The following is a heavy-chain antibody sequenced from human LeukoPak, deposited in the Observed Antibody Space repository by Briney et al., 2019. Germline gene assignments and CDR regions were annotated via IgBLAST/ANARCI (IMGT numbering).Heavy chain of an antibody. CDR3: ARDGMPDFWSGYYYYYYYGMDV. Sequence: PGGSLRLSCAASGFTFSSYSMNWVRQAPGKGLEWVSSISSSSSYIYYADTVKGRFTISRDNAKNSLYLQMNSLRAEDTAVYYCARDGMPDFWSGYYYYYYYGMDVWGQGTTVTVSS. CDR2: ISSSSSYI. CDR1: GFTFSSYS. D-gene: IGHD3-3*01. J-gene: IGHJ6*02. V-gene: IGHV3-21*01.